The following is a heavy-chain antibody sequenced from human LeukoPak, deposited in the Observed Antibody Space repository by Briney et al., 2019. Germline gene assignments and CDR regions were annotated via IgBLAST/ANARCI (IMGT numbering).Heavy chain of an antibody. J-gene: IGHJ4*02. Sequence: GGSLRLSCAASGFTFSSYAMSWVRQAPGKGLEWVATINQDGSETYYVDSVKGRFTISRDNAKNSLYLQMSSLRAEDTAVYYCAINERWGPGTLVTVSS. CDR2: INQDGSET. CDR1: GFTFSSYA. V-gene: IGHV3-7*01. D-gene: IGHD1-1*01. CDR3: AINER.